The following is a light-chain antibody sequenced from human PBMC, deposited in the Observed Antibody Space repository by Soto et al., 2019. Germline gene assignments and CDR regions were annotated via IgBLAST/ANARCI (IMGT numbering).Light chain of an antibody. CDR1: QSISSW. V-gene: IGKV1-5*01. J-gene: IGKJ1*01. CDR2: DAS. CDR3: QQYNSYSWG. Sequence: DIQMTQSPSTLSASVGDRVTITCRASQSISSWLAWYQQKPGKAPKLLIYDASSLESGVPSGFSGSGSGTEFTLTISSLQPDDFATYYCQQYNSYSWGFGQGTKVEIK.